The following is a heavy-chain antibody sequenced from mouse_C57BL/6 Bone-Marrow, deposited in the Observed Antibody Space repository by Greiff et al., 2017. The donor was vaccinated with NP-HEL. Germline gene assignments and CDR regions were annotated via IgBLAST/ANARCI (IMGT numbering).Heavy chain of an antibody. D-gene: IGHD1-1*01. CDR3: ARDLYGNPYWYFDV. Sequence: EVQLVESEGGLVQPGSSMKLSCTASGFTFSDYYMAWVRQVPEKGLEWVANINYDGSSTYYLDSLKSRFIISRDNAKNILYLQMSSLKSEDTATYYCARDLYGNPYWYFDVWGTGTTVTVSS. CDR2: INYDGSST. V-gene: IGHV5-16*01. CDR1: GFTFSDYY. J-gene: IGHJ1*03.